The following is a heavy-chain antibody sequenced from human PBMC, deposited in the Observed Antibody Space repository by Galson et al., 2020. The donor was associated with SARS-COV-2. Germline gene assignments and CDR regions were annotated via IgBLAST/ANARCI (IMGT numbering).Heavy chain of an antibody. V-gene: IGHV3-7*04. CDR1: GFTFRDFW. CDR2: TKQDGTSK. D-gene: IGHD6-19*01. CDR3: ARTRGSGWFRDYFDY. Sequence: QLGESLKISCAASGFTFRDFWMSWVRQAPGKGLEWVASTKQDGTSKYYVDSVKDRFTISRDNAKNSLYLQMNSLRAEDTAIYFCARTRGSGWFRDYFDYWGQGVLVTVSS. J-gene: IGHJ4*02.